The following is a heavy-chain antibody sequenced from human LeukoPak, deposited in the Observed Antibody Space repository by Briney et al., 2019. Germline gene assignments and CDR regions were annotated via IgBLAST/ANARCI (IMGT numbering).Heavy chain of an antibody. Sequence: GASVKVSCKASGYTFTTYDINWVRQANGQGLEWMGWIDPKSGNTGYAQKFQGRVTMTRDTSTNTIYMELSGLKSEDTAFYYCARWDSGSWFSFDYWGQGTLVTVSS. CDR2: IDPKSGNT. D-gene: IGHD1-26*01. CDR3: ARWDSGSWFSFDY. J-gene: IGHJ4*02. V-gene: IGHV1-8*02. CDR1: GYTFTTYD.